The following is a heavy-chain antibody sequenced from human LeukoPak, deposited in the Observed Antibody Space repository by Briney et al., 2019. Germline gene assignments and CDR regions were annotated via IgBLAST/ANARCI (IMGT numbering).Heavy chain of an antibody. CDR3: ASNWSDFDY. CDR1: GYSISSGYY. CDR2: IYHSGST. D-gene: IGHD1-1*01. V-gene: IGHV4-38-2*02. J-gene: IGHJ4*02. Sequence: PSETLSLTCTVSGYSISSGYYWGWIRQPPGKGLEWTGNIYHSGSTYYNPSLKSRVTISLDTSKNQFSLKLSSVTAADTAVYYCASNWSDFDYWGQGILVTVSS.